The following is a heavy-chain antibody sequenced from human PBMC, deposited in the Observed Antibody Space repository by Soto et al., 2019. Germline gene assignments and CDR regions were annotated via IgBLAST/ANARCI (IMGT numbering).Heavy chain of an antibody. CDR2: ITASGHNT. Sequence: PGGSLRLSCAASGFTFTNHAMNWVRQAPGKGPEWVSSITASGHNTYYAGFVEGRFTVSRDNSKNTLSLQMNSLRAEDTAVYYCAFSGCIGDGCSWKYVPFDFWGQGALVTVSS. CDR3: AFSGCIGDGCSWKYVPFDF. CDR1: GFTFTNHA. V-gene: IGHV3-23*01. J-gene: IGHJ4*02. D-gene: IGHD1-7*01.